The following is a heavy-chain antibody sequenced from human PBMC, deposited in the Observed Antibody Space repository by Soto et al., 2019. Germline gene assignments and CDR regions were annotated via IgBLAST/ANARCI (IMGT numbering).Heavy chain of an antibody. Sequence: PGGSLRLSCAASEFTFSNYDMHWVRQAPGKGLEWVSVISYDGSTYYADSVKGRFTISRDNSKNTLYLQMNSLRAEDTAVYYCAKCDSDYYDSSGYYPFCYFDYWGQGTLVTVSS. J-gene: IGHJ4*02. CDR2: ISYDGST. D-gene: IGHD3-22*01. CDR1: EFTFSNYD. V-gene: IGHV3-30-3*01. CDR3: AKCDSDYYDSSGYYPFCYFDY.